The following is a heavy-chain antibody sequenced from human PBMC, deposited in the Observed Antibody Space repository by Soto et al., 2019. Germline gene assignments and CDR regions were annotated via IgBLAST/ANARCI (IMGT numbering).Heavy chain of an antibody. CDR3: ARYRREAVAGYTLDN. CDR1: GGSISSNY. CDR2: VYNSGST. V-gene: IGHV4-59*01. J-gene: IGHJ4*02. D-gene: IGHD6-13*01. Sequence: SETLSLTCTVSGGSISSNYWTWIRQPPWKGLEWIGYVYNSGSTNYNPSSKSRVIISEDTSKSQFSLKVNSITAADTAVYYCARYRREAVAGYTLDNWGQGILVTVSS.